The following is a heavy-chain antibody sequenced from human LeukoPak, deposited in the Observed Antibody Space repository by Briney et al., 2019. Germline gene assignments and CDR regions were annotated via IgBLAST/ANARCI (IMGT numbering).Heavy chain of an antibody. V-gene: IGHV1-18*01. D-gene: IGHD4-23*01. CDR1: GYTFANYG. Sequence: GASVKVSCKASGYTFANYGISWVRQAPGHGLEWMGWISAYNGNTNYAQKLQGRVTMTTDTSTSTAYMELSSLRSEDTAVYYCARGRWASFDYWGQGTLVTVSS. CDR2: ISAYNGNT. CDR3: ARGRWASFDY. J-gene: IGHJ4*02.